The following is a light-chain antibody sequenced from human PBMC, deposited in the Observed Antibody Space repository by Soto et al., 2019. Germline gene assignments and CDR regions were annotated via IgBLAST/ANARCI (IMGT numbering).Light chain of an antibody. Sequence: DRQLTQSPSSLSASVGDRVTITCRASQGLRSYLAWYQQKPVKAPKLLIYEASTLQTGVPPRFSGSGSGTEFTLTISSLQPEDFATYYCQELGTFGPGTKVDIK. V-gene: IGKV1-9*01. CDR3: QELGT. CDR2: EAS. J-gene: IGKJ3*01. CDR1: QGLRSY.